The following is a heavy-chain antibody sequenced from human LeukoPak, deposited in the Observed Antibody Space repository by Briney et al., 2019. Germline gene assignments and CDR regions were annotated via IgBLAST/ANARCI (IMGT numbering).Heavy chain of an antibody. CDR1: GLNVSTNY. CDR2: IDSAGSTT. Sequence: PGGSLRLSCAASGLNVSTNYMSWVRQVPGRGLEWVSRIDSAGSTTSYADSVKGRFTISRDNAKNTLYLQTNNLRAEDTAVYYCARDFGSSWFYFDYWGQGILVTVSS. CDR3: ARDFGSSWFYFDY. J-gene: IGHJ4*02. V-gene: IGHV3-74*01. D-gene: IGHD6-13*01.